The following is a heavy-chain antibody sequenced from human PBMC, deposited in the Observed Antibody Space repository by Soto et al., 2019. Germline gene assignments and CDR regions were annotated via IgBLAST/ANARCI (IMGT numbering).Heavy chain of an antibody. Sequence: GASVKVSCKASGGTLNNYAINWVRQAPGQGLEWMGGILPVSAPPDYAQEFQGRVSITADHSTSTVYMELSRLKSDDTAVYFCATDSSYDVSNSFWGQGTLVTVSS. CDR2: ILPVSAPP. CDR1: GGTLNNYA. V-gene: IGHV1-69*13. J-gene: IGHJ4*02. CDR3: ATDSSYDVSNSF. D-gene: IGHD4-4*01.